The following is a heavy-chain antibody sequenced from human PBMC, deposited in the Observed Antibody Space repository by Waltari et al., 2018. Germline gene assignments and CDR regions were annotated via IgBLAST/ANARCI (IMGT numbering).Heavy chain of an antibody. Sequence: QVQLVQSGAEVKKPGASVKVSCKASGYTFTSYGISWVRPAPGHGLEWMGWISAYNGNTNYAQKLQGRVTMTTDTSTSTAYMELRSLRSDDTAVYYCARVQGHGYGDYYGYAFDIWGQGTMVTVSS. D-gene: IGHD4-17*01. J-gene: IGHJ3*02. CDR2: ISAYNGNT. CDR1: GYTFTSYG. V-gene: IGHV1-18*01. CDR3: ARVQGHGYGDYYGYAFDI.